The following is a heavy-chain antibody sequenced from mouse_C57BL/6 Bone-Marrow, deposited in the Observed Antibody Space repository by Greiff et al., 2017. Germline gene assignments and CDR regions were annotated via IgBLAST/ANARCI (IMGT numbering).Heavy chain of an antibody. Sequence: EVMLVESGEGLVKPGGSLKLSCAASGFTFSSYAMSWVRQTPEKRLEWVAYISSGGDHIYYADTVKGRFTISRDNARNTLYLQMSSLKSEDTAMYYCTRVFLLGFAYWGQGTLVTVSA. V-gene: IGHV5-9-1*02. CDR1: GFTFSSYA. D-gene: IGHD2-1*01. CDR2: ISSGGDHI. J-gene: IGHJ3*01. CDR3: TRVFLLGFAY.